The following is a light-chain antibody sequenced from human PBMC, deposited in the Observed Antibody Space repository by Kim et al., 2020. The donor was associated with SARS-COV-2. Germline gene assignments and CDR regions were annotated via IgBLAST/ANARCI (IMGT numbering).Light chain of an antibody. CDR1: KLGDKY. CDR3: QAWGSSNAV. CDR2: QDS. J-gene: IGLJ3*02. Sequence: SYELTQPPSVSVSPGQTATITCSGDKLGDKYVCWYQQKPGQSPVLVIYQDSKRPSGIPDRFSGSTSGNTATLTISGTQTMDEADYSCQAWGSSNAVFGGG. V-gene: IGLV3-1*01.